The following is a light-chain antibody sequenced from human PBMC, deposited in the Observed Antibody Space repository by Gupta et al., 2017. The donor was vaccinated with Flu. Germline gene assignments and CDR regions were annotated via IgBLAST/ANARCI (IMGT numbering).Light chain of an antibody. V-gene: IGLV1-36*01. CDR2: LDE. J-gene: IGLJ2*01. CDR3: SAWDDSRNGVV. Sequence: SSNIGDNAVNWYQQVPGKAPKLLIYLDELVASGVSDRFSGSKSGTTASLAISGLQSEDEAEYYCSAWDDSRNGVVFGGGTKLTVL. CDR1: SSNIGDNA.